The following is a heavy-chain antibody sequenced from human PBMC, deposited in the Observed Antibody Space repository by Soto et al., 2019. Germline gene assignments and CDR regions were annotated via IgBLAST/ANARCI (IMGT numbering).Heavy chain of an antibody. V-gene: IGHV3-23*01. Sequence: PGGSLRLSCAASGFTFSSYAMSWVRQAPGKGLEWVSAISGSGGSTYYAASVKGRFTISRDNSKNTLYLQMNSLRAEDTAVYYCAKFGGGYYDSSGYPFDYRGQGTLVTVS. CDR3: AKFGGGYYDSSGYPFDY. CDR1: GFTFSSYA. J-gene: IGHJ4*02. CDR2: ISGSGGST. D-gene: IGHD3-22*01.